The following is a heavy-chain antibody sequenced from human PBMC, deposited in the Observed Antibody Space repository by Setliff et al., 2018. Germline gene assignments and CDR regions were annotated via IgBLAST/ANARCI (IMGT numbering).Heavy chain of an antibody. CDR3: ARTCSGSGCYAGLEF. D-gene: IGHD2-15*01. V-gene: IGHV3-33*08. CDR2: IWDDGGRK. Sequence: GGSLRLSCAASGFTFSTYRMHWVRQAPGKGLEWVAVIWDDGGRKYHADSVKGRFTISRDNSKNTLYLQMNSLRAEDTAVYYCARTCSGSGCYAGLEFWGQGTPVTVSS. CDR1: GFTFSTYR. J-gene: IGHJ4*02.